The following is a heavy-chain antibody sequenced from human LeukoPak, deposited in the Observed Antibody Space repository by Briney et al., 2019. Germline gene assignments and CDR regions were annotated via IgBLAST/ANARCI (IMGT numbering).Heavy chain of an antibody. Sequence: SGPTLVNPTQTLTLTCTFSGFSLSTSGMSVSWIRQPPGKALEWLARIDWDDDTFYRTSLKTRLTISKDTSKNQVVLTMTNMDPVDAATYYCARVVVVGPLYFDYWGQGTLVTVSS. CDR1: GFSLSTSGMS. CDR3: ARVVVVGPLYFDY. V-gene: IGHV2-70*17. D-gene: IGHD2-15*01. J-gene: IGHJ4*02. CDR2: IDWDDDT.